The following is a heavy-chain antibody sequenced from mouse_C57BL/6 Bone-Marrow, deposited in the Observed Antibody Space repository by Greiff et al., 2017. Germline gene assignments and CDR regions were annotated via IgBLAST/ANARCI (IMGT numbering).Heavy chain of an antibody. V-gene: IGHV1-18*01. D-gene: IGHD2-4*01. CDR1: GYTFTDYN. Sequence: EVQLQQSGPELVKPGASVKIPCKASGYTFTDYNMDWVKQSHGKSLEWIGDINPNNGGTIYNQKFKGKATLTVDKSSSTAYMGLRSLTSEDTAVYYCARERLHDYDGDYYAMDYWGQGTSVTVSS. CDR3: ARERLHDYDGDYYAMDY. J-gene: IGHJ4*01. CDR2: INPNNGGT.